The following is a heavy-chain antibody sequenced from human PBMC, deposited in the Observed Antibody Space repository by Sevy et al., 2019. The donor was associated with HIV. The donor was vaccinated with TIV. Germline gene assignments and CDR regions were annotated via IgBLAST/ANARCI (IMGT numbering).Heavy chain of an antibody. V-gene: IGHV3-30-3*01. Sequence: GGSLRLSCAVSGFTFSTYAMHCVRQAPGKGLECVAIVSSDGSEINYADSVKGRFTISRDNSRNTLYLQMNSLRTEDTALYYCARDQLGSIDYWGQGTLVTASS. CDR1: GFTFSTYA. J-gene: IGHJ4*02. D-gene: IGHD7-27*01. CDR2: VSSDGSEI. CDR3: ARDQLGSIDY.